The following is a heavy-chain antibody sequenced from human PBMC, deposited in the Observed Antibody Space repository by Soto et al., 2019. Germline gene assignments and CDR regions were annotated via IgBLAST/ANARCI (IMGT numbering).Heavy chain of an antibody. CDR1: GFTVSSNF. J-gene: IGHJ4*02. Sequence: EVQLVETGGGLIQPGRSLRLSCAASGFTVSSNFVSWVRQAPGKGLEWVSAIYNSGTTHYADSVKGRFTISRDNSNNTVYLQMNGVRAEGTAVYFCARDRGYFDYWGQGTGVTVSS. V-gene: IGHV3-53*02. CDR2: IYNSGTT. CDR3: ARDRGYFDY.